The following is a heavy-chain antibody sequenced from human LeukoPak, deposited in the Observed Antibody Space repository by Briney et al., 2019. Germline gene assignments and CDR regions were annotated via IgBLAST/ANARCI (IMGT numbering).Heavy chain of an antibody. Sequence: QPGGSLRLSCAASGFTVSSYSMNWVRQAPGKGLEWVSYISSSSSTIYYADSVKGRFTISRDNAKNSLYLQMNSLRDEDTAVYYCASFRYADDGDYGYWGQGTLVTVSS. CDR3: ASFRYADDGDYGY. V-gene: IGHV3-48*02. D-gene: IGHD4-17*01. CDR1: GFTVSSYS. CDR2: ISSSSSTI. J-gene: IGHJ4*02.